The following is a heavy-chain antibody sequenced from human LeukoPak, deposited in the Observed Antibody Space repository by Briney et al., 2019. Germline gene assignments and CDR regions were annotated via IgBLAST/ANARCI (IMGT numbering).Heavy chain of an antibody. CDR2: IYSGGNT. CDR3: ARDAVGATPIDY. J-gene: IGHJ4*02. CDR1: GFTVSSNY. D-gene: IGHD1-26*01. V-gene: IGHV3-53*01. Sequence: PGGSLRLSCAATGFTVSSNYMTWVRQAPGQGLEWVSVIYSGGNTYYADSEKGRFTISTDNSKNSLYMQMNSLRAEDTAVYYCARDAVGATPIDYWGQGTLVTVSS.